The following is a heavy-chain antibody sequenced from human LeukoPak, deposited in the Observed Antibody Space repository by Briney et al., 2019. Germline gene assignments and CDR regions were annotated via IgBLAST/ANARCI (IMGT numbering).Heavy chain of an antibody. J-gene: IGHJ6*02. CDR2: MNPNSGNT. CDR1: GYTFTNYD. CDR3: ARAGIKSFAYYYYGMDV. Sequence: ASVKVSCKASGYTFTNYDINWVRQATGQGLEWMGWMNPNSGNTGSAQKFQGRVTITRDTSISTAYMELSSLRSEDTAVYYCARAGIKSFAYYYYGMDVWGQGTTVTVSS. V-gene: IGHV1-8*03. D-gene: IGHD1-26*01.